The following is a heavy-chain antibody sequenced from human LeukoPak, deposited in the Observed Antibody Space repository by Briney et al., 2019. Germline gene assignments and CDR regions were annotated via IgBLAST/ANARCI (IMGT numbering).Heavy chain of an antibody. Sequence: ASVKVSCKASGCTFTAYFMQSVRQAPGQGLEWMGWINPNSGGTNYAQKFQGRVTITMDTSISTSYMELSRLRSDDTAVYYCARDYYDSSGGGAFENWGQGTMVTVSS. V-gene: IGHV1-2*02. J-gene: IGHJ3*02. CDR2: INPNSGGT. CDR1: GCTFTAYF. CDR3: ARDYYDSSGGGAFEN. D-gene: IGHD3-22*01.